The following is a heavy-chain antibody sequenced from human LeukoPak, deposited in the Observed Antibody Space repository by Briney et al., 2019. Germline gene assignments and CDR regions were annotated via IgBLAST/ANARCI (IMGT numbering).Heavy chain of an antibody. CDR3: AKGRVVAGSKSLTYHWFDP. D-gene: IGHD6-19*01. CDR1: GYTFTGCY. J-gene: IGHJ5*02. Sequence: ASVKVSCKASGYTFTGCYMHWVRQAPGQGLEWMGWINPNSGGTKYAQKFQGRVTMTRDTSITTAYMGLSRLRSDDTAVYYCAKGRVVAGSKSLTYHWFDPWGQGTLVTVSS. CDR2: INPNSGGT. V-gene: IGHV1-2*02.